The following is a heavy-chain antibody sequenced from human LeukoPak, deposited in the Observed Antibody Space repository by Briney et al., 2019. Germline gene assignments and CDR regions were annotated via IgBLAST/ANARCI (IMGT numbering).Heavy chain of an antibody. J-gene: IGHJ4*02. CDR3: VKSMLGGYRLLIDS. CDR1: GFTFSSYG. V-gene: IGHV3-30*18. Sequence: GRSLRLSCAASGFTFSSYGMHWVRQAPGKGLEWVAGIVYDGRNQFYADPVKGRFTISRDNSKNTLFLQMNSLRAEDTAVYYCVKSMLGGYRLLIDSWGQGTLVTVSS. CDR2: IVYDGRNQ. D-gene: IGHD5-12*01.